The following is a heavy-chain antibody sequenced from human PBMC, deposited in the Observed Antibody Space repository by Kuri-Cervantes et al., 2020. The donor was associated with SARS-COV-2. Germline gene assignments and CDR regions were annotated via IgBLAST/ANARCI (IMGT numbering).Heavy chain of an antibody. Sequence: GESLKISCAASGFTFSGYGMHWVRQAPGKGLEWVAVIWYDGSNKYYADSVKGRFTISRDNSKNTLYLQMNSLRAEDTAVYYCAREGQVGATGFDYWGQGTLVTVSS. V-gene: IGHV3-33*01. CDR3: AREGQVGATGFDY. CDR2: IWYDGSNK. CDR1: GFTFSGYG. J-gene: IGHJ4*02. D-gene: IGHD1-26*01.